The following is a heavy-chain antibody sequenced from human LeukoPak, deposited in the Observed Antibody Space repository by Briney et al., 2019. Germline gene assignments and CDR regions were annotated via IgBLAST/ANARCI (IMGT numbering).Heavy chain of an antibody. CDR1: GGSISSGSYY. J-gene: IGHJ4*02. CDR3: ARAGDSRPFDY. V-gene: IGHV4-61*02. CDR2: IFLSGST. D-gene: IGHD5-12*01. Sequence: SETLSLTCSVSGGSISSGSYYWSWIRQPAGKGLEWIGRIFLSGSTNYNPSLKSRVTISVDKSKNQFSLKLSSVTAADTAVYYCARAGDSRPFDYWGQGTLVTVSS.